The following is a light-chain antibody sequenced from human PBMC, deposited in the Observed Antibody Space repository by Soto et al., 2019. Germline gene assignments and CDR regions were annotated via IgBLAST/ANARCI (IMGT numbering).Light chain of an antibody. Sequence: QSALTQPASVSGSPGQSITISCTGTSSDVGAYDFVSWYQQHPDKSPKLIIYEVRNRPSGVSNRFSGSKSVNTATLTISGLQAEDEADYYCSSYTTRSTRVFGTGTKVTVL. J-gene: IGLJ1*01. CDR2: EVR. CDR1: SSDVGAYDF. V-gene: IGLV2-14*03. CDR3: SSYTTRSTRV.